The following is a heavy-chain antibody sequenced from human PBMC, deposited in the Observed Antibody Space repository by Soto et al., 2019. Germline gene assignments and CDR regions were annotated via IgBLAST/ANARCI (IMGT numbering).Heavy chain of an antibody. CDR3: ARDGGSGGRSDYYYYARDG. V-gene: IGHV3-11*01. CDR2: ISSSGSTI. Sequence: GLPLRLSCAALGFKFSDYYMSWIRQATGKGLEWVSYISSSGSTIYYADSVKGRFTISRDNSKNTLYLQMNSLRAEDTAVYDCARDGGSGGRSDYYYYARDGWGQATTVTVSS. CDR1: GFKFSDYY. D-gene: IGHD2-15*01. J-gene: IGHJ6*02.